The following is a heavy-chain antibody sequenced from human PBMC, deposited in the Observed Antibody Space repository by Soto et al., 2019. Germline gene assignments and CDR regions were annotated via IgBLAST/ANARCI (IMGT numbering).Heavy chain of an antibody. CDR3: ARGGGVGVAGSAAFDM. Sequence: QLHLVQSGAVVKKPGASVTVSCSASGYPVTAYYMHWVRQAPGRGLEWMGGINPATGAAKYTQTFQGRVTMTRDTSTSTGFMELSGLTSGDKAGFYCARGGGVGVAGSAAFDMWGQGTLVTVSS. CDR1: GYPVTAYY. J-gene: IGHJ3*02. V-gene: IGHV1-2*02. D-gene: IGHD3-3*01. CDR2: INPATGAA.